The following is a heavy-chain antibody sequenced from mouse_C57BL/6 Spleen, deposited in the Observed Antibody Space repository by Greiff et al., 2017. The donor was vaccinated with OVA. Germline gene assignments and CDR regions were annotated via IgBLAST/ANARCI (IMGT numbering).Heavy chain of an antibody. CDR2: ISDGGSYT. V-gene: IGHV5-4*01. J-gene: IGHJ4*01. CDR1: GFTFSSYA. Sequence: VQLKESGGGLVKPGGSLKLSCAASGFTFSSYAMSWVRQTPEKRLEWVATISDGGSYTYYPDNVKGRFTISRDNAKNNLYLQMSHLESEDTAMYYCARERDGAMDYWGQGTSVTVSS. CDR3: ARERDGAMDY. D-gene: IGHD3-3*01.